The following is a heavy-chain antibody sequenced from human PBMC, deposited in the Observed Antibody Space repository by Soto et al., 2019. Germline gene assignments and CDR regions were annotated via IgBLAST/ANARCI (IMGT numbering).Heavy chain of an antibody. Sequence: QVQLQESGPGLVKPSQTLSLTCTVSGGSISSAAYYWSWIRQHPGKGLEWIRYIYYSGGTYYNPSLKSRITMSVDTSKNQFSLKLSSVTAADTAVYYCARSYSGHYNFWTFDYWGQGTLVIVSS. D-gene: IGHD3-3*01. J-gene: IGHJ4*02. CDR3: ARSYSGHYNFWTFDY. CDR2: IYYSGGT. V-gene: IGHV4-31*03. CDR1: GGSISSAAYY.